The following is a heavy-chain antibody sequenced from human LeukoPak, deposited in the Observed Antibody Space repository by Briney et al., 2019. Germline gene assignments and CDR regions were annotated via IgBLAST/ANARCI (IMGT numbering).Heavy chain of an antibody. J-gene: IGHJ6*03. Sequence: PGGSLRLSCAASGFTFSSHGMHWVRQAPGKGLEWVAFIRYDGSNKYYADSVKGRFTISRDNSKNTLYLQMNSLRAEDTAVYYCAKTGYPYYYYYYMDVWGKGTTVTISS. V-gene: IGHV3-30*02. CDR1: GFTFSSHG. D-gene: IGHD3-9*01. CDR2: IRYDGSNK. CDR3: AKTGYPYYYYYYMDV.